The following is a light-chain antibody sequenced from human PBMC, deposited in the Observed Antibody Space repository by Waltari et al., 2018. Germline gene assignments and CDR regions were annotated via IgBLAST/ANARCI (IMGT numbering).Light chain of an antibody. Sequence: DIQMTQSPSSLSASVGDRVVITCRASQDISNGVAWYQQKPGKAPKILISGASGLESGVPSRFSGSGSGTDFTLTISSLQPEDFATYFCQQYYSLSFFGPGTKVDVE. CDR2: GAS. CDR1: QDISNG. V-gene: IGKV1-NL1*01. CDR3: QQYYSLSF. J-gene: IGKJ3*01.